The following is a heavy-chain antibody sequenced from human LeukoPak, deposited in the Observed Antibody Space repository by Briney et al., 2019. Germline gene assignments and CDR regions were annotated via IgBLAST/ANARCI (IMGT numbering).Heavy chain of an antibody. CDR1: GGSFCGYY. V-gene: IGHV4-34*01. CDR2: INHSGST. CDR3: ARVHRGYSYGHEDY. J-gene: IGHJ4*02. Sequence: SEPLSLTCAVYGGSFCGYYWIWIRQPPGKGLEWIGEINHSGSTNYNPSLKSRVTISVDTSKNQFSLKLSSVTAADTAVYYCARVHRGYSYGHEDYWGQGTLVTVSS. D-gene: IGHD5-18*01.